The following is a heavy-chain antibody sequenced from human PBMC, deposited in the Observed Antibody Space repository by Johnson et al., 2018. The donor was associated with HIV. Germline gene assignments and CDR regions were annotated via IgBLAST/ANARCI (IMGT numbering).Heavy chain of an antibody. D-gene: IGHD6-6*01. CDR1: GFTFRNYG. CDR3: ASELVRYAFDI. J-gene: IGHJ3*02. V-gene: IGHV3-23*04. Sequence: VQVVESGGGVVQPGRSLRLSCAASGFTFRNYGMHWVRQAPGKGLEWVSGISGSGGRTYYADSVKGRFTISRDNSKNTLYQQMNSLRAEDTAVYYCASELVRYAFDIWGQGTMVTVSS. CDR2: ISGSGGRT.